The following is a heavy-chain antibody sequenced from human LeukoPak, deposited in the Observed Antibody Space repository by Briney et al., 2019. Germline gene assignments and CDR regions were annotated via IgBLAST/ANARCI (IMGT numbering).Heavy chain of an antibody. CDR1: GFTFSSYS. CDR2: ISSSSSYI. Sequence: GGSLRLSCAASGFTFSSYSMNWARQAPGKGLEWVSSISSSSSYIYYADSVKGRFTISRDNAKNSLYLQMNSLRAEDTAVYYCARDELPDIAVVVAAENWFDPWGQGTLVTVSS. V-gene: IGHV3-21*01. D-gene: IGHD2-15*01. CDR3: ARDELPDIAVVVAAENWFDP. J-gene: IGHJ5*02.